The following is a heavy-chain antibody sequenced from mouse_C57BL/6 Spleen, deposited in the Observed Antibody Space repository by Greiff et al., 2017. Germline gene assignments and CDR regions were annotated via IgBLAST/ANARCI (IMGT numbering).Heavy chain of an antibody. CDR3: AREGLGHYYAMDY. CDR2: INPSNGGT. J-gene: IGHJ4*01. D-gene: IGHD3-3*01. V-gene: IGHV1-53*01. CDR1: GYTFTSYW. Sequence: QVHVKQSGTELVKPGASVKLSCKASGYTFTSYWMHWVKQRPGQGLEWIGNINPSNGGTNYNEKFKSKATLTVDKSSSTAYMQLSSLTSEDSAVYYCAREGLGHYYAMDYWGQGTSVTVSS.